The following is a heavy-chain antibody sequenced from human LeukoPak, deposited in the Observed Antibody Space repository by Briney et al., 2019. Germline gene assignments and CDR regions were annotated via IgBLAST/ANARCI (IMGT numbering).Heavy chain of an antibody. D-gene: IGHD6-13*01. CDR1: GGSISSGGYY. CDR3: ARGSSSGYVDY. J-gene: IGHJ4*02. V-gene: IGHV4-31*03. CDR2: IYYKGST. Sequence: PSETLSLTCTVSGGSISSGGYYGRWARQHPGEGLEWIESIYYKGSTYYNPSLKTRVTISVDTSKNQFSLKLGSVTAADTAVYYCARGSSSGYVDYWGQGTLVTVSS.